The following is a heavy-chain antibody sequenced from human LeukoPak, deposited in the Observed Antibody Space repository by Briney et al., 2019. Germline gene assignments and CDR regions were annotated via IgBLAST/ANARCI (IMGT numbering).Heavy chain of an antibody. V-gene: IGHV7-4-1*02. CDR2: INTNTGNP. J-gene: IGHJ5*02. CDR3: ARNPNSYYDILTGYSNWFDL. D-gene: IGHD3-9*01. Sequence: ASVKVSCKASGYTFTSYAMNWVRQAPGQGLEWMGWINTNTGNPTYAQGFTGRFVFSLDTSVSTAYLQISSLKAEDTAVYYCARNPNSYYDILTGYSNWFDLWGQGTLVTVSS. CDR1: GYTFTSYA.